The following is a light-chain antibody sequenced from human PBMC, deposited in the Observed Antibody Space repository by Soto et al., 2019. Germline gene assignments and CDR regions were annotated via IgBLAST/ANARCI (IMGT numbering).Light chain of an antibody. CDR1: QTVDSN. CDR3: QHYNDWPT. V-gene: IGKV3-15*01. J-gene: IGKJ1*01. CDR2: GAS. Sequence: EILLTPSPPTLSVAPGERVSLSCRASQTVDSNFAWYQQKPGPAPMLLIYGASTSATVIPDRFSGSESGKAFTLTISSLQSADFAVYYCQHYNDWPTFGQGTKVEIK.